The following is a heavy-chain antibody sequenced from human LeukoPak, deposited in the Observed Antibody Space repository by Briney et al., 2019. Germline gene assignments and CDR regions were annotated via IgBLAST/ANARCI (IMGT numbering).Heavy chain of an antibody. CDR3: PSQHDFCSGRDY. Sequence: IGRIYTSGSTNYNPSLKSRVTITVNTAKNQFSLKLSSVTAADTAVYYCPSQHDFCSGRDYWGQGTLVTVSS. V-gene: IGHV4-61*02. J-gene: IGHJ4*02. CDR2: IYTSGST. D-gene: IGHD3-3*01.